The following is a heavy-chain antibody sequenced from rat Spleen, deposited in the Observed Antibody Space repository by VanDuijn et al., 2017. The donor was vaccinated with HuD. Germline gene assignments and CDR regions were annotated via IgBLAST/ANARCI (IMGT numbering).Heavy chain of an antibody. V-gene: IGHV5-31*01. D-gene: IGHD1-4*01. CDR3: TRWYPGPDY. J-gene: IGHJ2*01. CDR1: GSTFNNYW. Sequence: EVQLVESGGGLVQPGRSLRLSCVASGSTFNNYWMTWLGEDPGKGLAWVACITNTGGSTYYPDSVKGRFTISRDNAKSTLYLQMNSLRSEDTATYYCTRWYPGPDYWGQGVMVTVSS. CDR2: ITNTGGST.